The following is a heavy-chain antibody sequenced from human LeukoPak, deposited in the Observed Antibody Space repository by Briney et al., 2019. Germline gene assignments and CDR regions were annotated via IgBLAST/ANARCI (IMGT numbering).Heavy chain of an antibody. CDR3: ACEVTASSFDY. CDR1: GFTFSSYA. V-gene: IGHV3-7*01. J-gene: IGHJ4*02. Sequence: GGSLRLPCAASGFTFSSYAMHWARQAPGKGLEWVANIKQDGSEKYYVDSVKGRFTISRDNAKNSLYLQMNSLRAEDTAVYYCACEVTASSFDYWGQGTLVTVSS. CDR2: IKQDGSEK. D-gene: IGHD1-14*01.